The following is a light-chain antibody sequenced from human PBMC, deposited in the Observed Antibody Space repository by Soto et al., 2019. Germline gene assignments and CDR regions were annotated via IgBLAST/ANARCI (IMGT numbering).Light chain of an antibody. CDR2: WAS. CDR3: QQYYGSPPWT. J-gene: IGKJ1*01. Sequence: DIVMTQSPDSLAVSLGETATINCKSSQSVLYSSNNKNYLAWYQQKPGQPPKLLIYWASTRESGVPDRFSGSGSGTDFTLTISSLQAEDVAVYYCQQYYGSPPWTFGQGTKVEIK. CDR1: QSVLYSSNNKNY. V-gene: IGKV4-1*01.